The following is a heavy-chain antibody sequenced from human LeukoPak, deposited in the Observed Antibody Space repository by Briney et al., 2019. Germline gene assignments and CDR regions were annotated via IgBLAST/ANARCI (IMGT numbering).Heavy chain of an antibody. V-gene: IGHV3-30*18. CDR2: ISYDGSNK. Sequence: GGSLRLSCAASGFTFNDHAMYWVRQAPGKGLEWVAVISYDGSNKYYADSVKGRFTISRDNSKNTLYLQMNSLRAEDTAVYYCAKGGGHYDILTVLIWGQGTLVTVSS. CDR1: GFTFNDHA. CDR3: AKGGGHYDILTVLI. J-gene: IGHJ4*02. D-gene: IGHD3-9*01.